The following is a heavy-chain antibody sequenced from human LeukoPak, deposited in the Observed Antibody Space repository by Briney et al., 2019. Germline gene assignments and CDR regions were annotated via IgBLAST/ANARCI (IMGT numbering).Heavy chain of an antibody. D-gene: IGHD3-3*01. Sequence: KASETLSLTCPVSGGSISSYYWSWIRQPPGKGLGGIGYIYYSGSTYYNPSLKSRVTISVDTSKNQFSLKLSSVTAADTAVYYCAREGQSGYPSNWFDPWGQGTLVTVSS. J-gene: IGHJ5*02. V-gene: IGHV4-59*06. CDR1: GGSISSYY. CDR2: IYYSGST. CDR3: AREGQSGYPSNWFDP.